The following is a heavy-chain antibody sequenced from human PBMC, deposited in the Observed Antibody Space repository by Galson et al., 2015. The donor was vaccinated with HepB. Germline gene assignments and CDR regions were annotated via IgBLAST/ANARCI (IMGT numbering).Heavy chain of an antibody. CDR3: ARRSSVSDY. Sequence: SETLSLTCTVSNGSISNYYWSWIRQAPGKGLEWIGYISYGGNTNYNPSLKSRVTISVDTSKNQFSLKLSSVTAADTAVYYCARRSSVSDYWGQGTLVTVSS. J-gene: IGHJ4*02. D-gene: IGHD1-14*01. CDR2: ISYGGNT. CDR1: NGSISNYY. V-gene: IGHV4-59*01.